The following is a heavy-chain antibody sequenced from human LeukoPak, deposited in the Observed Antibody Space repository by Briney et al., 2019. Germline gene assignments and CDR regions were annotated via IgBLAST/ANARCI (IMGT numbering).Heavy chain of an antibody. D-gene: IGHD3/OR15-3a*01. CDR1: GYTFSSYC. V-gene: IGHV5-51*01. CDR2: IYPGDSDT. CDR3: ARKSDFRPAY. J-gene: IGHJ4*02. Sequence: GASLRISSKGAGYTFSSYCFGWLRQLPGKGLQGLGSIYPGDSDTSYSPSLQGQVTISVDTSIGTPYLQWTTLKASDTAIYYCARKSDFRPAYWGQGTLVTASS.